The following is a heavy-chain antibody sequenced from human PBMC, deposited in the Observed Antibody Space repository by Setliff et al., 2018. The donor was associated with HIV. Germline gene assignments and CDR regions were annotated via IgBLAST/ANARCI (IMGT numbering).Heavy chain of an antibody. CDR2: IYTSESS. CDR3: ARGLSSQTYWGTRPLGLDY. Sequence: SETLSLPCSVSGGSISSYYWSWIRQPPGKGLEWIGYIYTSESSNYNPSLKSRVTLSVDTSKNQFSLKLSSVTAADTAVYYCARGLSSQTYWGTRPLGLDYWGQGSLVTVSS. V-gene: IGHV4-4*08. D-gene: IGHD2-2*01. CDR1: GGSISSYY. J-gene: IGHJ4*01.